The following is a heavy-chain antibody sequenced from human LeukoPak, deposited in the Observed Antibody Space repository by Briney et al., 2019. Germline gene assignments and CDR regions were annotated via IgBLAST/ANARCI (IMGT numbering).Heavy chain of an antibody. V-gene: IGHV3-23*01. CDR3: AKDRGY. D-gene: IGHD5-24*01. CDR2: ISASGDRT. Sequence: GGSLRLSCAASGFTFSIFPMTWVRQAPGKGLECVSAISASGDRTYFADSVKGRFTISRDNSKNTLYLQMNSLRAEDTAVYYCAKDRGYWGQGTLVTVSS. J-gene: IGHJ4*02. CDR1: GFTFSIFP.